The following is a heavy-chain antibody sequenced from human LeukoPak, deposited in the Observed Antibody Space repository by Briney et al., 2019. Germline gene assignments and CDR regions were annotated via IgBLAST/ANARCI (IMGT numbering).Heavy chain of an antibody. CDR1: GYTFTSYW. CDR2: INPSDGSI. D-gene: IGHD6-13*01. V-gene: IGHV1-46*01. CDR3: AKAPRNSSTMLDY. Sequence: AASVKVSCKASGYTFTSYWIQWVRQAPGQGLEWMGLINPSDGSIAYAHRFQGRVGMTRDTSTSIVYMDLSSLRSEDTAVYYCAKAPRNSSTMLDYWGQGTLLTVSS. J-gene: IGHJ4*02.